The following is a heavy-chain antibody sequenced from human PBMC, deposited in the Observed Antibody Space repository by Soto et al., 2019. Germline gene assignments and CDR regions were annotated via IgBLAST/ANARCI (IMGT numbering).Heavy chain of an antibody. V-gene: IGHV3-23*01. D-gene: IGHD5-18*01. J-gene: IGHJ4*02. CDR1: GFTFSSYA. Sequence: GGSLRLSCAASGFTFSSYAMSWVHQAPGKGLEWVSAISGSGGSTYYADSVKGRFTISRDNSKNTLYLQMNSLRAEDTAVYYCAKQDERGYSFTTAIYFDYWGQGTLVTVSS. CDR3: AKQDERGYSFTTAIYFDY. CDR2: ISGSGGST.